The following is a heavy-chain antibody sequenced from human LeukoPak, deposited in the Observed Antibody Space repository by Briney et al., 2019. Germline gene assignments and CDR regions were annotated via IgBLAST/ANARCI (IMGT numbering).Heavy chain of an antibody. CDR2: INYSGST. D-gene: IGHD1-26*01. J-gene: IGHJ3*02. V-gene: IGHV4-59*08. CDR3: ARRGVGATTWDAFDI. Sequence: SETLSPTCTVSGGSLTRYHWGWIRQPPGKGLEWIGYINYSGSTNYSPSLESRVTISLDTSKNQFSLQLSSVTAADTAVYYCARRGVGATTWDAFDIWGQGTLVTVSS. CDR1: GGSLTRYH.